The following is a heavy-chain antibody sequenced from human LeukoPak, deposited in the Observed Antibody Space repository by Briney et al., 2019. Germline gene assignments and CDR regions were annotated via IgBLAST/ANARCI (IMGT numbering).Heavy chain of an antibody. CDR2: ISSSDTTI. D-gene: IGHD2-8*02. CDR3: ARVSVQVASIDY. J-gene: IGHJ4*02. CDR1: GFTFSDYY. Sequence: PGASLRLSCAASGFTFSDYYMSWIRQAPGKGLEWVSYISSSDTTIYYADSVKGRFTISRDNAKNSLYLQMNSLRAEDTAMYYCARVSVQVASIDYWGQGTLVIVSS. V-gene: IGHV3-11*04.